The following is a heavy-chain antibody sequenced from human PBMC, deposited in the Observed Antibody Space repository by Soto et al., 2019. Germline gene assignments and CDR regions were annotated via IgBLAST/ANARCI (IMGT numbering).Heavy chain of an antibody. CDR1: GGSISSDY. D-gene: IGHD2-15*01. V-gene: IGHV4-59*08. CDR3: AARYCSGGSCRFGY. Sequence: SLTCTVSGGSISSDYWGWIRQPPGKGLEWIGYINNNGSTRYNPSLKSRVTMSVDTSENQFSLKLSSVTATDTALYYCAARYCSGGSCRFGYWGPGTLVTVSS. J-gene: IGHJ4*02. CDR2: INNNGST.